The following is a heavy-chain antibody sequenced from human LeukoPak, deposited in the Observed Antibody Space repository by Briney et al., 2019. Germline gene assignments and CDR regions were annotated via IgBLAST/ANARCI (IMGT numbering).Heavy chain of an antibody. V-gene: IGHV4-38-2*01. Sequence: TTSETLSLTCAVSGYSISSGYYWGWIRQPPGKGLEWIGSIYHSGSIYYNPSLKSRVTISVDTSKNQFSLKLSSVTAADTAVYYCAGRKGFLEWLLPTYYFDYWGQGTLVTVSS. CDR1: GYSISSGYY. D-gene: IGHD3-3*01. CDR3: AGRKGFLEWLLPTYYFDY. CDR2: IYHSGSI. J-gene: IGHJ4*02.